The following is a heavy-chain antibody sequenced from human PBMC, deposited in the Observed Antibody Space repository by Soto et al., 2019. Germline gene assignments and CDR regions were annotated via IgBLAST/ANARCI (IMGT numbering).Heavy chain of an antibody. D-gene: IGHD3-22*01. CDR1: GGTFSSYA. CDR3: ARDGNYYDSSGYYLDY. CDR2: IIPIFGTA. V-gene: IGHV1-69*13. Sequence: GASVKVSCKASGGTFSSYAISWVRQAPGQGLEWMGGIIPIFGTANYAQKFQGRVTITADESTSTAYMELSSLRSEDTAVYYCARDGNYYDSSGYYLDYWGQGTLVTVSS. J-gene: IGHJ4*02.